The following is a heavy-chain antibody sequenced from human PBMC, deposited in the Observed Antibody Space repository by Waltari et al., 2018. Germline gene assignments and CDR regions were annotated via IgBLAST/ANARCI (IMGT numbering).Heavy chain of an antibody. J-gene: IGHJ4*02. Sequence: EVQLVESGGGLVQPGGSLRLSCAASGFTFSSYALTWVGRAQGKGREGVSAISGSGGSRYYEDYVKGRFTISRDNSKNTLYLQMNSLRAEDTAVYYCAKRRSYRPATVDYWGQGTLVTVSS. CDR1: GFTFSSYA. V-gene: IGHV3-23*04. CDR2: ISGSGGSR. CDR3: AKRRSYRPATVDY. D-gene: IGHD1-26*01.